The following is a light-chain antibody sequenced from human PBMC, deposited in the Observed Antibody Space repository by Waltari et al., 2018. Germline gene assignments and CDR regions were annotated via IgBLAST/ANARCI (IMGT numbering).Light chain of an antibody. CDR3: QQSYSFTRT. V-gene: IGKV1-39*01. J-gene: IGKJ1*01. CDR1: QTISRY. CDR2: AAS. Sequence: DIQMTQSPSSLSESVGDRVTITCRASQTISRYLNWYQQKLGKAPNLPIYAASSLQSGVPSRFIGSGSGRDFTLIITSLQPEDLATYYCQQSYSFTRTFGQGTKVEIK.